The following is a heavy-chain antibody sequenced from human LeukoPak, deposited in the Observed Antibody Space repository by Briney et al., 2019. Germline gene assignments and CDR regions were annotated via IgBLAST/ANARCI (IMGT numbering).Heavy chain of an antibody. CDR1: GYTFTGYY. Sequence: ASVKVSCKASGYTFTGYYMHWVRQAPGQGLEWMGWINPNSGDTKYAQNFQGRVTMTRDTSISTAYMELSRLRSDDTAVYYCARDLSKQPVANWFDPWGQGTLVTVSS. CDR3: ARDLSKQPVANWFDP. J-gene: IGHJ5*02. V-gene: IGHV1-2*02. CDR2: INPNSGDT. D-gene: IGHD4-23*01.